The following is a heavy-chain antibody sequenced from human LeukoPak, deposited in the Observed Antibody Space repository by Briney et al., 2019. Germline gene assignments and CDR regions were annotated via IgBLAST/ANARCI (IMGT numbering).Heavy chain of an antibody. V-gene: IGHV3-53*01. D-gene: IGHD3-22*01. CDR1: GFTVSSNY. CDR2: IYSGGST. J-gene: IGHJ4*02. Sequence: GGYLRLSSAASGFTVSSNYMSRVRQAPGKGLEWVSVIYSGGSTNYADSVQGRFITSRDNSKNTQYPQMNSLRAAAEAVYYCARNVGSRYYYFGVGDYWGQGTLVTVSS. CDR3: ARNVGSRYYYFGVGDY.